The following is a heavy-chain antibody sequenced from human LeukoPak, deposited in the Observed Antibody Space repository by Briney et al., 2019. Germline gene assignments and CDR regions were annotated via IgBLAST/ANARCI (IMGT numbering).Heavy chain of an antibody. CDR3: ARVMEGDIVVVVAAIGAFDI. V-gene: IGHV1-2*02. CDR2: INPNSGGT. D-gene: IGHD2-15*01. Sequence: ASVKVSCKASGYTFTGYYMHWVRQAPGQGLEWMGWINPNSGGTNYAQKFQGRVTMTRDTSISTAYMELSRLRSDDTAVYYCARVMEGDIVVVVAAIGAFDIWGQGTMVTVSS. J-gene: IGHJ3*02. CDR1: GYTFTGYY.